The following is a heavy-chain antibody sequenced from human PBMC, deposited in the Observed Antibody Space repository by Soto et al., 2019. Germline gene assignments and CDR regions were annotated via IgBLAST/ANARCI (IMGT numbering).Heavy chain of an antibody. V-gene: IGHV4-59*12. CDR3: ARGYSITMVRGVILRPCSFGY. D-gene: IGHD3-10*01. CDR1: GGSIRSYY. J-gene: IGHJ4*02. Sequence: SETLSLTCTVSGGSIRSYYWTWIRQPPGKGLEWLGYIYYSGSTNYNPSLKSRVTISVHKCKNQFSLKLSSVTAADTAVYYCARGYSITMVRGVILRPCSFGYWGQGTPAT. CDR2: IYYSGST.